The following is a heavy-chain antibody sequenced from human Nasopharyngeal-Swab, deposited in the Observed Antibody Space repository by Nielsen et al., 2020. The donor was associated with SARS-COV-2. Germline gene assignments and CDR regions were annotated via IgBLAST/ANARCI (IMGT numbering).Heavy chain of an antibody. CDR1: GFIFEDYA. CDR3: AKPFWSGYYSGDSFDF. J-gene: IGHJ3*01. Sequence: GESLKISCVASGFIFEDYAMHLVRQAPGKGLEWVSLISGDGDSASYRDSVKGRFTISRENNKNSLYLQMNSLTVEDTALYYCAKPFWSGYYSGDSFDFWGQGTMATVSS. V-gene: IGHV3-43*02. CDR2: ISGDGDSA. D-gene: IGHD3-3*01.